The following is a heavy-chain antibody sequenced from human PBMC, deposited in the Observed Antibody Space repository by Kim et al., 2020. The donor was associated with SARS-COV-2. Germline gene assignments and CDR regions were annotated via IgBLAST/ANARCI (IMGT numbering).Heavy chain of an antibody. V-gene: IGHV3-43*01. CDR1: GFTFDDYT. CDR2: ISWDGGST. D-gene: IGHD2-21*02. CDR3: AKDIWTVVTIGGMDV. J-gene: IGHJ6*02. Sequence: GGSLRLSCAASGFTFDDYTMHWVRQAPGKGLEWVSLISWDGGSTYYADSVKGRFTISRDNSKNSLYLQMNSLRTEDTALYYCAKDIWTVVTIGGMDVWGQGTTVTVSS.